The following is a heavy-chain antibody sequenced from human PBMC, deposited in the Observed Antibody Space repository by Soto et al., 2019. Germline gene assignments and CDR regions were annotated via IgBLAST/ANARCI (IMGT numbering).Heavy chain of an antibody. CDR3: ARDYDYSNNRWFDP. Sequence: GASVKVSCKASGGTFSSYAISWVRQAPGQGLEWMGGIIPIFGTANYAQKFQGRVTITADESTSTAYMELSSLRSEDTAVYYCARDYDYSNNRWFDPWGQGTLVTVSS. V-gene: IGHV1-69*13. J-gene: IGHJ5*02. CDR1: GGTFSSYA. CDR2: IIPIFGTA. D-gene: IGHD4-4*01.